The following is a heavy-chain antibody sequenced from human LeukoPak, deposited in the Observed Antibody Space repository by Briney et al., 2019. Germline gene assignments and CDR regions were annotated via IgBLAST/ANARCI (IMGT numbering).Heavy chain of an antibody. Sequence: ASVKVSCKASGGTFSSYAISWVRQAPGQGLEWMGWISAYNGNTNYAQKLQGRVTMTTDTSTSTAYMELRSLRSDDTAVYYCARVSGYSSSSGDNYWGQGTLVTVSS. CDR1: GGTFSSYA. CDR3: ARVSGYSSSSGDNY. D-gene: IGHD6-6*01. J-gene: IGHJ4*02. CDR2: ISAYNGNT. V-gene: IGHV1-18*01.